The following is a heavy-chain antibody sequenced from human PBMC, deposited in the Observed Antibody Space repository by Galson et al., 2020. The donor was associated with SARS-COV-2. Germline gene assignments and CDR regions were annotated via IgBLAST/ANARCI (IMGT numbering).Heavy chain of an antibody. Sequence: ASVKVSCKASGYTSYIHWVRQAPGQGLEWMGVINPSGTLARYAQKLQARLTMTRDTSASTVYMELTSLTSEDTAVYYCATDSWTGGNFRFDDWGQGTLVTVSS. V-gene: IGHV1-46*04. J-gene: IGHJ4*02. CDR1: GYTSY. CDR3: ATDSWTGGNFRFDD. CDR2: INPSGTLA. D-gene: IGHD3-16*01.